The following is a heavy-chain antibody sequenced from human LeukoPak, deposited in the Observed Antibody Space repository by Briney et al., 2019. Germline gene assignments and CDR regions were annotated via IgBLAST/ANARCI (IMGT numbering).Heavy chain of an antibody. CDR1: GYTFTGYY. Sequence: ASVKVSCKASGYTFTGYYMHWVRQAPGQGLEWMGWINPNSGGTNYSQKFQGRVTMTRDTSISTAYMELSRLRSDDTAVYYCARVGYGSGSLPDDYWGQGTLVTVSS. J-gene: IGHJ4*02. CDR2: INPNSGGT. D-gene: IGHD3-10*01. V-gene: IGHV1-2*02. CDR3: ARVGYGSGSLPDDY.